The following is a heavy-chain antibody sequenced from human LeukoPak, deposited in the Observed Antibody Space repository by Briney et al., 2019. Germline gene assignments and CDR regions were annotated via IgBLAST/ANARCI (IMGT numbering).Heavy chain of an antibody. CDR1: GYTFTGYY. V-gene: IGHV1-2*02. CDR2: INPNSGGT. J-gene: IGHJ4*02. D-gene: IGHD5-18*01. CDR3: ARGRDTAMVTSVYFDY. Sequence: GASVKGSCKASGYTFTGYYMHRVRHAPGQGLEWMGWINPNSGGTNYAQKFQGKVTMTRDTSISTAYVELSRLRSDDTAVYYGARGRDTAMVTSVYFDYWGQGTLVTVSS.